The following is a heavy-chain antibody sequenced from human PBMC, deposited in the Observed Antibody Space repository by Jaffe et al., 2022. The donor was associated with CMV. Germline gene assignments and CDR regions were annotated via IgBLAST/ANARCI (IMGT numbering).Heavy chain of an antibody. J-gene: IGHJ4*02. CDR2: IYYSGST. D-gene: IGHD3-3*01. V-gene: IGHV4-39*01. Sequence: QLQLQESGPGLVKPSETLSLTCTVSGGSISSSSYHWGWIRQSPGKGLEWIGSIYYSGSTYYNPSLESRVTISVDASKSQFSLKVISVTAADTAVYYCAKSLKARFVEWLLFDYWGQGTLVTVSP. CDR1: GGSISSSSYH. CDR3: AKSLKARFVEWLLFDY.